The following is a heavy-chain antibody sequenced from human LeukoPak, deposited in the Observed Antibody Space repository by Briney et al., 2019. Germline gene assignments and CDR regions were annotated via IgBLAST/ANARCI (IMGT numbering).Heavy chain of an antibody. CDR2: ISGSGGST. V-gene: IGHV3-23*01. D-gene: IGHD6-13*01. Sequence: GGSLRLSRAASGFTFSSYAMSWVRQAPGKGLEWVSAISGSGGSTYYADSVKGRFTISRDNSKNTLYLQMNSLRAEDTAVYYCAKDPVMKGIAAAGDYWGQGTLVIVSS. J-gene: IGHJ4*02. CDR3: AKDPVMKGIAAAGDY. CDR1: GFTFSSYA.